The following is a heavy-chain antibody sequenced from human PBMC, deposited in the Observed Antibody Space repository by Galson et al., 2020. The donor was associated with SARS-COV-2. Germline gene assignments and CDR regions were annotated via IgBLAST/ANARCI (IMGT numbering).Heavy chain of an antibody. CDR3: AKDFTYYDFWSGYLRINDHARGENSNAFDI. CDR1: GFTFSSYG. J-gene: IGHJ3*02. V-gene: IGHV3-30*18. Sequence: GGSLRLSCAASGFTFSSYGMHWVRQAPGKGLEWVAVISYDGSNKYYADSVKGRFTISRDNSKNTLYLQMNSLRAEDTAVYYCAKDFTYYDFWSGYLRINDHARGENSNAFDIWGQGTMVTVSS. D-gene: IGHD3-3*01. CDR2: ISYDGSNK.